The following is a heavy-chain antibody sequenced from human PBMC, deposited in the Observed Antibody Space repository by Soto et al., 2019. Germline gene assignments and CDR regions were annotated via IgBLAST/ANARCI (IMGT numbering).Heavy chain of an antibody. J-gene: IGHJ5*02. D-gene: IGHD5-18*01. CDR2: IIPIFGTA. CDR1: GGTFSSYA. Sequence: QVQLVQSGAEVKKPGSSVKVSCTASGGTFSSYAISWVRQAPGQGLEWMGGIIPIFGTANYAQKFQGRVTITADESTSTAYMELSRLRSEDTAVYYCARDVVGYSYGYWFDPWGQGTLVTVSS. CDR3: ARDVVGYSYGYWFDP. V-gene: IGHV1-69*01.